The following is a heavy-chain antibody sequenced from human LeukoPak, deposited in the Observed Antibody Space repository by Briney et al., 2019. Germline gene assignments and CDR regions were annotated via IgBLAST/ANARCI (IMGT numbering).Heavy chain of an antibody. D-gene: IGHD6-13*01. J-gene: IGHJ6*02. Sequence: ASVKVSCKASGYTFTDYYMHWVRQAPGQGLEWMGWINPNSGGTNSAQKFQGRVTMTRDTSISTAYMELSRLRSDDTAVYYCARDVQQLANYYYYGLDVWGQGTTVTVSS. V-gene: IGHV1-2*02. CDR1: GYTFTDYY. CDR2: INPNSGGT. CDR3: ARDVQQLANYYYYGLDV.